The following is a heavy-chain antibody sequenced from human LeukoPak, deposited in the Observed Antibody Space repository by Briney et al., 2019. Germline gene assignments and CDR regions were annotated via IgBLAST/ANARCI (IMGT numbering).Heavy chain of an antibody. CDR1: GYTFTSSG. Sequence: ASVKVSCKASGYTFTSSGISWVRQATGQGLEWMGWISAYNGDTNYAQKLQGRVTMTTDTSTSTAYMEVRNLRSDDTAVYYCARVGPLYYGPSNWFDPWGQGTLVTVSS. CDR2: ISAYNGDT. CDR3: ARVGPLYYGPSNWFDP. J-gene: IGHJ5*02. V-gene: IGHV1-18*01. D-gene: IGHD3-10*01.